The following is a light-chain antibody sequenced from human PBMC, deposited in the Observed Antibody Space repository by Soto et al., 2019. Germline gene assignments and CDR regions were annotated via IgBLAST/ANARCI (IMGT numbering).Light chain of an antibody. CDR2: GAS. Sequence: VMTQSPTTLSVSPGERATLSCRASHSVGSNLAWYQQNPGQAPRLLIYGASTRATGVPARFSGSGSATQFTLTISSLHSEDFGFDYCQQYKQWPVAFGGGTKVEIK. CDR3: QQYKQWPVA. CDR1: HSVGSN. V-gene: IGKV3-15*01. J-gene: IGKJ4*01.